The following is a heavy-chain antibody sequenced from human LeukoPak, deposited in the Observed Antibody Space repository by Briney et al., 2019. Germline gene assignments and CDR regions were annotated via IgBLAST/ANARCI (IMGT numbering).Heavy chain of an antibody. CDR3: ARVGATATFDY. D-gene: IGHD1-26*01. V-gene: IGHV4-39*01. J-gene: IGHJ4*02. Sequence: SETLSLTCTVSGGSISSSNWWSWVRQPPGKGLEWIGSIYYSGSTYYNPSLKSRVTISVDTSKNQFSLKLSSVTAADTAVYYCARVGATATFDYWGQGTPVTVSS. CDR2: IYYSGST. CDR1: GGSISSSNW.